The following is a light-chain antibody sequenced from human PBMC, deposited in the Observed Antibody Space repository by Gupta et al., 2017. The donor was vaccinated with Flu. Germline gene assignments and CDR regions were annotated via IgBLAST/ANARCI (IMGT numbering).Light chain of an antibody. CDR3: QQYGSSPWT. CDR2: GAS. V-gene: IGKV3-20*01. Sequence: ELVLTQSPGTLSLSPWERATLSCRASQSVSSSYLAWYQQKPGQAPRLLIYGASSRATGIPERFSGSGSGTDFTLTISRLEPEDVAVYYCQQYGSSPWTFGQGTKVEIK. J-gene: IGKJ1*01. CDR1: QSVSSSY.